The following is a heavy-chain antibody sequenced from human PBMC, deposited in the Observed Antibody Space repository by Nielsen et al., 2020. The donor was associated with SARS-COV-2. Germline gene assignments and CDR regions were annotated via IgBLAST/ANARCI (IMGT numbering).Heavy chain of an antibody. CDR3: ARGPPDWNYLYYYYGMDV. D-gene: IGHD1-7*01. J-gene: IGHJ6*02. CDR2: ISSSSSYI. CDR1: GFTFSSYS. Sequence: GGSLRLSCAASGFTFSSYSMNWVRQAPGKGLEWVSSISSSSSYIYYADSVKGRFTISRDNAKNSLYLQMNSLRAEDTAVYYCARGPPDWNYLYYYYGMDVWGQGTTVTVSS. V-gene: IGHV3-21*01.